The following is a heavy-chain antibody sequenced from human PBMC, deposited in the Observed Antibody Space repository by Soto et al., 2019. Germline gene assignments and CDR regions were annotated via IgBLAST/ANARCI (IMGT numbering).Heavy chain of an antibody. D-gene: IGHD3-10*01. J-gene: IGHJ6*02. Sequence: QVQVVQSGVEVRRPGSSVKVSCKASGDTFKNCVISWVRQAPGQGLEWMGGIIPLFGTTDFAQRFQGRLTIPTDESTTTAYMELSRLRSEDTATYYCAAELGFGKLSVVWCQGTTGIVSS. CDR3: AAELGFGKLSVV. CDR2: IIPLFGTT. CDR1: GDTFKNCV. V-gene: IGHV1-69*01.